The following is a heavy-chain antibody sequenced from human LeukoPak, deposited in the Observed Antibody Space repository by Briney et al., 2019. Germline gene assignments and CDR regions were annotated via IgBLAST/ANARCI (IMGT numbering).Heavy chain of an antibody. J-gene: IGHJ4*02. V-gene: IGHV3-30*18. CDR1: GFTFSSCG. Sequence: PGRSLRLSCAASGFTFSSCGMHWVRQAPGKGLEWVAVISYDGSNKYYADSVKGRFTISRDNSKNTLYLQMNSLRAEDTAVYYCAKDGGSGSYSDYWGQGTLVTVSS. D-gene: IGHD3-10*01. CDR3: AKDGGSGSYSDY. CDR2: ISYDGSNK.